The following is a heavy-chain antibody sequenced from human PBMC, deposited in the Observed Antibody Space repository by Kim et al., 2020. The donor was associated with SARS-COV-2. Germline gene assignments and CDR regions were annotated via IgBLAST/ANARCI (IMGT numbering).Heavy chain of an antibody. CDR2: ISSDGSNK. CDR1: GFTFSGYG. J-gene: IGHJ3*01. CDR3: AKKVGPHGALDV. D-gene: IGHD2-8*01. Sequence: GGSLRLSCAASGFTFSGYGMHWVRQGPGKGLEWVAVISSDGSNKYYADSVRGRFTISRDNSKNTLQLQMNSLSTEDTAVYYCAKKVGPHGALDVWGQGTVVTVSS. V-gene: IGHV3-30*18.